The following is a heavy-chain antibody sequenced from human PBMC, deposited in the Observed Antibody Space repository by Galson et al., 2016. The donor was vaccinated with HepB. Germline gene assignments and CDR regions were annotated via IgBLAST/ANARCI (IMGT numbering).Heavy chain of an antibody. V-gene: IGHV3-7*03. CDR1: GYSFSTHF. J-gene: IGHJ4*02. Sequence: SLRLSCAASGYSFSTHFMSWVRHLPGKGLERVAKIKPDGREQYYVDSVRGRLTIFRDNAKSSLYLLMNSLRAEDTAVYYFTREFWWRFDYGGQGALVTVSA. CDR2: IKPDGREQ. D-gene: IGHD2-15*01. CDR3: TREFWWRFDY.